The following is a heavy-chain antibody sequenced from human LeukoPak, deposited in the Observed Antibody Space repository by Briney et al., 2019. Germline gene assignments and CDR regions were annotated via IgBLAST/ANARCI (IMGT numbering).Heavy chain of an antibody. V-gene: IGHV3-30*18. CDR1: GFTFSSYG. Sequence: GGSLRLSCAASGFTFSSYGMHWVRQAPGKGLEWVAVISYDGSNKYYADSVKGRFTISRDNSKNTLYLQMNSLRAEDTAVSYCAKDGTLYGSGSYYKAPDYWGQGTLVTVSS. CDR3: AKDGTLYGSGSYYKAPDY. J-gene: IGHJ4*02. CDR2: ISYDGSNK. D-gene: IGHD3-10*01.